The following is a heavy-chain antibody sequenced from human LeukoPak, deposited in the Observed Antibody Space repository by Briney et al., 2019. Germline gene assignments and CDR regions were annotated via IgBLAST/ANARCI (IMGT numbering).Heavy chain of an antibody. D-gene: IGHD6-13*01. CDR2: IYHSGST. CDR3: AIRFGRLEAGGTPFDS. CDR1: GGSISSSNW. J-gene: IGHJ4*02. V-gene: IGHV4-4*02. Sequence: SETPSLTCAVSGGSISSSNWWSWVRQPPGKGLEWIGEIYHSGSTNYNPSLKSRVSISVDRSKKQFSLKLTSVTAADTALYYCAIRFGRLEAGGTPFDSWGQGTLVTVSS.